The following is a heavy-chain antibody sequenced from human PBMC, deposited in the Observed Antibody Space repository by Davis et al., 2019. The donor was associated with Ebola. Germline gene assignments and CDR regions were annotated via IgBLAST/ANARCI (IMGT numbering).Heavy chain of an antibody. V-gene: IGHV3-21*01. J-gene: IGHJ6*03. CDR3: ARSHVARDGLYYYYYMDV. D-gene: IGHD2-15*01. CDR2: ISSSSSYI. CDR1: GFTFSSYS. Sequence: GESLKISCAASGFTFSSYSMNWVRQAPGKGLEWVSSISSSSSYIYYADSVKGRFTISRDNAKNSLYLQMNSLRAEDTAVYYCARSHVARDGLYYYYYMDVWGKGTTVTVSS.